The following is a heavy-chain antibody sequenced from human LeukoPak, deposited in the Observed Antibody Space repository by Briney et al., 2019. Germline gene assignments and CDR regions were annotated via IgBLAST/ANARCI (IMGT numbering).Heavy chain of an antibody. V-gene: IGHV3-53*01. CDR2: IYSGGST. J-gene: IGHJ4*02. CDR3: AKAVVPVISQHYFDY. CDR1: GFTVSRNY. Sequence: GGSLRLSCAASGFTVSRNYMRWVGQAPGKGMEWVSVIYSGGSTYYTDSVKGRFTISRDNSKNTLYLQMTSLRAEDTAVYYCAKAVVPVISQHYFDYWGQGTLVTVSS. D-gene: IGHD3-22*01.